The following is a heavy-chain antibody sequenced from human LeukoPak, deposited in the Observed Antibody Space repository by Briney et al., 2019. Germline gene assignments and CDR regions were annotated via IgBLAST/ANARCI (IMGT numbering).Heavy chain of an antibody. CDR2: IIPSDGFT. CDR3: ASSVMF. V-gene: IGHV1-46*01. Sequence: ASVKVSCKASGYTFSSYYVHWVRQAPGQGLEWMGMIIPSDGFTSYAQKFQGRVTMTRDMSTSTVYMELSSLRSDDTAVYYCASSVMFWGQGTLVTVSS. J-gene: IGHJ4*02. CDR1: GYTFSSYY. D-gene: IGHD3-16*01.